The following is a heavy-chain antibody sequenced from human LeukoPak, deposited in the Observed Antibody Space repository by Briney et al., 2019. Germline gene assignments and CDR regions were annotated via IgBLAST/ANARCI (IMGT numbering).Heavy chain of an antibody. D-gene: IGHD3-10*01. CDR1: GYTFTSYG. J-gene: IGHJ4*02. V-gene: IGHV1-69*13. CDR3: ARVRGVGSDSFDY. CDR2: IIPIFGTA. Sequence: SVKVSCKASGYTFTSYGISWVRQAPGQGLEWMGGIIPIFGTANYAQKFQGRVTITADESTSTAYMELSSLRSEDTAVYYCARVRGVGSDSFDYWGQGTLVTVSS.